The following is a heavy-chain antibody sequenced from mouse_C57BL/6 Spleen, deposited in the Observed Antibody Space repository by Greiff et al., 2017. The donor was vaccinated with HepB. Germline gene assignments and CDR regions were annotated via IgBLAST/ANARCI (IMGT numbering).Heavy chain of an antibody. V-gene: IGHV1-80*01. CDR1: GYAFSSYW. Sequence: VQLQQSGAELVKPGASVKISCKASGYAFSSYWMNWVKQRPGKGLEWIGQIYPGDGDTNYNGKFKGKATLTADKSSSTAYMQLSSLTSEDSAVYFCAGSRYSNAWFAYWGQGTLVTVSA. J-gene: IGHJ3*01. D-gene: IGHD2-5*01. CDR3: AGSRYSNAWFAY. CDR2: IYPGDGDT.